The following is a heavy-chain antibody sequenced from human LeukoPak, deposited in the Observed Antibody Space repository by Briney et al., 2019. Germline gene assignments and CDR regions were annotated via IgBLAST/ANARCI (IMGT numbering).Heavy chain of an antibody. Sequence: GGSLRLSCAASGFTFSNYAMSWVHQAPGMELEWVSSISANSRSTYYPDSVRGRFTISRDTSKSTLYLQMNSLTAEDTAVYYCAKVVNSGSYYYFDYWGQGTLVTVSS. CDR2: ISANSRST. J-gene: IGHJ4*02. V-gene: IGHV3-23*01. CDR1: GFTFSNYA. D-gene: IGHD1-26*01. CDR3: AKVVNSGSYYYFDY.